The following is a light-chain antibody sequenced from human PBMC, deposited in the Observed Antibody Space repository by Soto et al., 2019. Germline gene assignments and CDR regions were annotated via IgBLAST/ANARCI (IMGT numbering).Light chain of an antibody. CDR1: QSISSSY. CDR2: DAS. J-gene: IGKJ4*01. Sequence: EIVLTQSPGTLSLSPGERATLSCRASQSISSSYFAWYQQKPSQAPRLLIYDASNRAAGVPDRFSGSGSGTDFTLTISRLETEDFAMYYCQQYGTSPHFFGGGTRVEIK. CDR3: QQYGTSPHF. V-gene: IGKV3-20*01.